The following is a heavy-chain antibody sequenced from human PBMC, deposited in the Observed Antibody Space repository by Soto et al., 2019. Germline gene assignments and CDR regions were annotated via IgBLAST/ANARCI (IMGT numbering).Heavy chain of an antibody. CDR3: ARDGSGGYGGVDS. CDR2: IYYSGSA. V-gene: IGHV4-59*01. J-gene: IGHJ4*02. Sequence: QVQLQESGPGLVKPSETLSLTCTVSGGSISSYYWSWIRQPPGKGLEWIGYIYYSGSANYNPSLRSRVTISIDTSKIQFSLKLSSVTAADTAVYYCARDGSGGYGGVDSWGQGTLVTVSS. D-gene: IGHD1-26*01. CDR1: GGSISSYY.